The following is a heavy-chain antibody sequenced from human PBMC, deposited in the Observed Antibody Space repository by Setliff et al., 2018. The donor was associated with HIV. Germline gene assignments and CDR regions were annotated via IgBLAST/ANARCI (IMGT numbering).Heavy chain of an antibody. Sequence: SETLSLTCIVSGVSISSGGYYWIWVRQHPGKGLEWIVYIYYSASAYYNPSLQKRIDISVDASTNQFSLKLTSVTAADTSVYYCAMAVAERGVYYLDSWGRGTLVTVSS. CDR2: IYYSASA. CDR1: GVSISSGGYY. V-gene: IGHV4-31*03. D-gene: IGHD6-19*01. J-gene: IGHJ4*01. CDR3: AMAVAERGVYYLDS.